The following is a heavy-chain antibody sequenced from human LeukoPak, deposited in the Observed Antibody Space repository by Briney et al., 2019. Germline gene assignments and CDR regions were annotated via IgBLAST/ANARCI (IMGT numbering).Heavy chain of an antibody. CDR3: ARLSATDPQLFNY. CDR1: GGSISSYY. J-gene: IGHJ4*02. Sequence: SETLSLTCTVSGGSISSYYWSWIRQPPGKGLEWIGYIYYSGSTNYNPSLKSRVTISVDTSKNQFSLKLSSVTAADTAVYYCARLSATDPQLFNYWGQGTLVTVSS. CDR2: IYYSGST. V-gene: IGHV4-59*08. D-gene: IGHD1-26*01.